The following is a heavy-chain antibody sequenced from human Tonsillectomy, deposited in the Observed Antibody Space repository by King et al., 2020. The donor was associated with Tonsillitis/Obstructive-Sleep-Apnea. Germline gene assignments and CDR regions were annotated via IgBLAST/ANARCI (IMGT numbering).Heavy chain of an antibody. D-gene: IGHD6-19*01. CDR3: ARPPHSSGAPPFDY. Sequence: VQLVESGGGVVQPGRSLRLSCAASGFTFSSYGMHWVRQAPGKGLEWVAVIWYDGSNKYYADSVKGRFTISRDNSKNTLYLQMNSQRAEDTAVYYCARPPHSSGAPPFDYWGQGTLVTVSS. J-gene: IGHJ4*02. V-gene: IGHV3-33*01. CDR1: GFTFSSYG. CDR2: IWYDGSNK.